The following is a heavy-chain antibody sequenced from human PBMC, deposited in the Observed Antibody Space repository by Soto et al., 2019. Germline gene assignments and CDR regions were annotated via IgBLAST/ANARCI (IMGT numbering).Heavy chain of an antibody. CDR2: ISYDGSNK. Sequence: GGSLRLSCAASGFTFSSYAMHWVRQAPGKGLEWVAVISYDGSNKYYADSVKGRFTISRDNSKNTLYLQMNSLRAEDTAVYYCASGGVDTAMDIDYWGQGTLVTVSS. J-gene: IGHJ4*02. CDR3: ASGGVDTAMDIDY. D-gene: IGHD5-18*01. V-gene: IGHV3-30-3*01. CDR1: GFTFSSYA.